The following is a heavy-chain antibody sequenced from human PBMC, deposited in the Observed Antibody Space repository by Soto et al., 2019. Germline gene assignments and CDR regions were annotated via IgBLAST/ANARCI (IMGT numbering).Heavy chain of an antibody. CDR1: GFTVSNNF. J-gene: IGHJ4*02. D-gene: IGHD3-16*01. Sequence: VQLVESGGGLIQAGGSLRLSCAVSGFTVSNNFMMWVRQAPGKGLEWVSLIYSGGSISYADSGKGRFTISRDGSMNMLYLQMNSLTAVDTAVYYCARGGNGQRGSPHWGEGTLVTVSS. CDR3: ARGGNGQRGSPH. V-gene: IGHV3-53*02. CDR2: IYSGGSI.